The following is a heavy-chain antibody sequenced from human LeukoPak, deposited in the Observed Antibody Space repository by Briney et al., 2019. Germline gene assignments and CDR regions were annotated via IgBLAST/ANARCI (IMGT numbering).Heavy chain of an antibody. CDR1: GFTFSSYE. J-gene: IGHJ4*02. CDR2: ISSSGSTI. V-gene: IGHV3-48*03. D-gene: IGHD2-15*01. Sequence: GGSLRLSCAASGFTFSSYEMNWVRQAPGKGLEWVSYISSSGSTIYYADSVKGRFTISRDNAKSSLYLQMNSLRAEDTAVYYCARFAATTLTPYFDYWGQGTLVTVSS. CDR3: ARFAATTLTPYFDY.